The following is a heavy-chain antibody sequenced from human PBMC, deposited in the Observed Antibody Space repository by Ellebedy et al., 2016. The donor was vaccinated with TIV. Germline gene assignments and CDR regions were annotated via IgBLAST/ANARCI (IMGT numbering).Heavy chain of an antibody. Sequence: GESLKISCAASGFTFSSYWMDWVRQAPGKGLVWVSRISSDGTTTFYADSVKGRFTISRDNAKNTLYLQMTSLTAEDTAVYYCARVGGSNPFDYWGQGTLVTVSS. CDR3: ARVGGSNPFDY. J-gene: IGHJ4*02. CDR1: GFTFSSYW. V-gene: IGHV3-74*01. CDR2: ISSDGTTT. D-gene: IGHD3-16*01.